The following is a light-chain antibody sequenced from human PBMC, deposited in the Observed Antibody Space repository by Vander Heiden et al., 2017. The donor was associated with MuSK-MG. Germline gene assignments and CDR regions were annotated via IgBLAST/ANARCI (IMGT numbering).Light chain of an antibody. J-gene: IGKJ4*01. CDR3: QQYDNLPLT. V-gene: IGKV1-33*01. CDR2: DAS. Sequence: DIQMPQSPFSLSASVGDRVTITCQASQDISNYLIWYQQKPGKAPKLLIYDASNLETGVPSRFSGSGSGTDFTFTISSLQPEDIATYYCQQYDNLPLTFGGGTKVEIK. CDR1: QDISNY.